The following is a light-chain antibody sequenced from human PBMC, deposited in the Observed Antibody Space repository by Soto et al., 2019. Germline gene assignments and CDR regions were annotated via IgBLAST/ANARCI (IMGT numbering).Light chain of an antibody. CDR1: QSVSSY. V-gene: IGKV3-11*01. Sequence: IVLTQSPATVSLPPGERATLSCRASQSVSSYLAWYQVKPGQAPRLLIYDASNRATGIPDRFSGSGSGTDFTLTISSLEPEDFAVYYCQQHNDWPRTFGQGTKVDNK. CDR2: DAS. J-gene: IGKJ1*01. CDR3: QQHNDWPRT.